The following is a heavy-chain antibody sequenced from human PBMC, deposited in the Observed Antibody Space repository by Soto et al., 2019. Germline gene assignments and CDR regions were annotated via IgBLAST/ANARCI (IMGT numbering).Heavy chain of an antibody. V-gene: IGHV1-69*04. J-gene: IGHJ5*02. CDR3: ARAWPHHWNDARNWFDP. Sequence: QVQLVQSGAEVRKPGSSVMVSCKASGGTFSSYAINWVRQAPGQGLEWMGRINPIIGKADYAQKFQGRVTITADNSTSTAYMELSSLRSEDTAVYYCARAWPHHWNDARNWFDPWGQGTLVTVSS. CDR2: INPIIGKA. CDR1: GGTFSSYA. D-gene: IGHD1-1*01.